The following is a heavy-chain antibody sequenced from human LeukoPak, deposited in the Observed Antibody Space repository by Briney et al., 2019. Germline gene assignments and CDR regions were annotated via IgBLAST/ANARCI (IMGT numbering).Heavy chain of an antibody. V-gene: IGHV3-23*01. CDR3: AKPEGRYSSPDY. J-gene: IGHJ4*02. CDR1: GFTFSSYA. CDR2: ISGSGGST. Sequence: GFLRLSCAASGFTFSSYAMNWVRQAPGKGLEWVSVISGSGGSTNYADSVKGRFTISRDNSKNTLYLQMNSLRAEDTAVYYCAKPEGRYSSPDYWGQGTLVTVSS. D-gene: IGHD6-13*01.